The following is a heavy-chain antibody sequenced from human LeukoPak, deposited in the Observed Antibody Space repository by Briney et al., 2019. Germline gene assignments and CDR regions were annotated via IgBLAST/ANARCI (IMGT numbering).Heavy chain of an antibody. CDR2: VDHSGRT. D-gene: IGHD3-22*01. J-gene: IGHJ4*02. Sequence: SETLSLTCAVSGGSFSSTNWWSWVRQAPGKGLEWIGEVDHSGRTNYNPSLKSRVTISEDKSKNQFSLIMSSVTAADTAVYYCAKGDRGGWLDFDSWGQGTLATVSS. V-gene: IGHV4-4*02. CDR1: GGSFSSTNW. CDR3: AKGDRGGWLDFDS.